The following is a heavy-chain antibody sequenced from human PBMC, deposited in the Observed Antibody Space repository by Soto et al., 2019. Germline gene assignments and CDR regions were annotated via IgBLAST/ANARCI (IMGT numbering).Heavy chain of an antibody. CDR2: IYYSGST. Sequence: SETLSLTCTVSGGSISSSSYYWGWIRQPPGKGLEWIGSIYYSGSTYYNPSLKSRVTISVDTSKNQFSLKLSSVTAADTAVYYCARLRYCSGGSCRNFDYWGQGTLVTVSS. CDR1: GGSISSSSYY. CDR3: ARLRYCSGGSCRNFDY. J-gene: IGHJ4*02. D-gene: IGHD2-15*01. V-gene: IGHV4-39*01.